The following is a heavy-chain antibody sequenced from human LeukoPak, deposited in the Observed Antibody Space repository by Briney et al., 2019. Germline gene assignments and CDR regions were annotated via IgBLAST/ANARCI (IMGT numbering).Heavy chain of an antibody. V-gene: IGHV4-4*07. Sequence: SETLSLTCTVSGTSISSSYCTCIRQPAGEGLEWIGRMSSGGSTTYNPSFKSRVTISVDTSKNQFSLKLSSVTAADTAVYYCARVVWKGLAASPLYWFDPWGQGSLVTVSS. CDR1: GTSISSSY. CDR3: ARVVWKGLAASPLYWFDP. D-gene: IGHD2-15*01. CDR2: MSSGGST. J-gene: IGHJ5*02.